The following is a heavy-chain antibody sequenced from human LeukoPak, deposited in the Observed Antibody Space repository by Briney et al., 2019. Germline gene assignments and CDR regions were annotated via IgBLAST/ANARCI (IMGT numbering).Heavy chain of an antibody. D-gene: IGHD6-13*01. CDR2: INHSGST. V-gene: IGHV4-34*01. Sequence: SETLSLTCAVYGGSFSGYYWSWIRQPPGKGLEWIGEINHSGSTNYNPSLKSRVTISVDKSKNQFSLKLSSVTAADTAVYYCARDQRTGVLAAAAASFWFDPWGQGTLVTVSS. CDR1: GGSFSGYY. J-gene: IGHJ5*02. CDR3: ARDQRTGVLAAAAASFWFDP.